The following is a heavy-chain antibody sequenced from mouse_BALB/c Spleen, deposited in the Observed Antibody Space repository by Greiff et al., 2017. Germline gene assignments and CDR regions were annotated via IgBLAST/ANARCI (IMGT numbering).Heavy chain of an antibody. Sequence: QVQLKESGPGLVAPSQSLSITCTVSGFSLTGYGVNWVRQPPGKGLEWLGMLWGDGSTDYNSALKSRLSISKDNSKSQVFLKMNSLQTDDTARYYCARDSPDYGNYEGWFAYWGQGTLVTVSA. J-gene: IGHJ3*01. CDR1: GFSLTGYG. V-gene: IGHV2-6-7*01. CDR3: ARDSPDYGNYEGWFAY. D-gene: IGHD2-1*01. CDR2: LWGDGST.